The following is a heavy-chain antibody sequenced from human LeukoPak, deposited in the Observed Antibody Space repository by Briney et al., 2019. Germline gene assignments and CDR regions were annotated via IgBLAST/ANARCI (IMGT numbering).Heavy chain of an antibody. CDR3: AKTSGLYSGSYPSSL. CDR1: GFTFSSYD. V-gene: IGHV3-23*01. CDR2: IRPSGDNT. D-gene: IGHD1-26*01. J-gene: IGHJ4*02. Sequence: PGGSLRLSCAASGFTFSSYDMTWVRQAPGRGLEWVSSIRPSGDNTYYGDSVKGRFTISRDNSKNTLYLQMNSLRAEDTAVYYCAKTSGLYSGSYPSSLWGQGTLVTVSS.